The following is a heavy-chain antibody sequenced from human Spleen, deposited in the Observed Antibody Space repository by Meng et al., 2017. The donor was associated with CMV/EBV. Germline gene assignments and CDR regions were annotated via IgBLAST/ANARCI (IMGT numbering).Heavy chain of an antibody. V-gene: IGHV1-2*02. CDR2: INPDSGVT. D-gene: IGHD3-3*01. Sequence: ASVKVSCKASGYTFTGYYLHWVRQAPGQRIEWMGWINPDSGVTGYAQRFQGRVTMTRDTSTTTGNMQLTRLTSEDTAVYYCARTYDLKGWFFDLWGRGTLVTVSS. CDR3: ARTYDLKGWFFDL. J-gene: IGHJ2*01. CDR1: GYTFTGYY.